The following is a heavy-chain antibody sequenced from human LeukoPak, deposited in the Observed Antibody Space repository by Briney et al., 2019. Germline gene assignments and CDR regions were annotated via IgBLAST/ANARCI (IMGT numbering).Heavy chain of an antibody. V-gene: IGHV3-9*01. CDR2: ISWNSGSI. D-gene: IGHD4-17*01. CDR3: AKVLSTVTTLDDAFDI. J-gene: IGHJ3*02. CDR1: GFTFDDYA. Sequence: PGGSLRLSCAASGFTFDDYAMHWVRQAPGKGLEWVSGISWNSGSIGYADSVKGRFTISRDNAKNSLYLQMNSLRAEDTALYYCAKVLSTVTTLDDAFDIWGQGTMVTVSS.